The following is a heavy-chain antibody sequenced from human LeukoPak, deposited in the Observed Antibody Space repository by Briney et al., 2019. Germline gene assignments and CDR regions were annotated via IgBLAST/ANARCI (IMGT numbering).Heavy chain of an antibody. CDR3: ARDNGDSSGYSPGY. V-gene: IGHV1-2*04. J-gene: IGHJ4*02. Sequence: ASVKVSCKASGYTFTGYYMHWVRQAPGQGLEWMGWINPNSGGTNYAQKFQGWVTMTRDTSISTAYMELSRLRSDDTAVYYCARDNGDSSGYSPGYWGQGTLVTVSS. CDR2: INPNSGGT. D-gene: IGHD3-22*01. CDR1: GYTFTGYY.